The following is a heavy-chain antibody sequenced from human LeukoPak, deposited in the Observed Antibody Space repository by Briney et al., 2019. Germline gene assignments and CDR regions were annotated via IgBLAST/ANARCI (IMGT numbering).Heavy chain of an antibody. CDR3: AKDLSSSLYYFDY. CDR1: GFTFSSYG. CDR2: IWYDGSNK. J-gene: IGHJ4*02. D-gene: IGHD6-6*01. Sequence: RGSLRLSCAPSGFTFSSYGMRWVRHAPGKGLEWVAVIWYDGSNKYYADSVKGRFTISRDNSKNTLYLQMNSLRAEDTAAYYRAKDLSSSLYYFDYWGQGTLVTVSS. V-gene: IGHV3-33*06.